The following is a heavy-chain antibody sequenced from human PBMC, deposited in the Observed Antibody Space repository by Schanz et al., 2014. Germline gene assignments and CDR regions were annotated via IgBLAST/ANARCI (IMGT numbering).Heavy chain of an antibody. V-gene: IGHV3-21*01. CDR2: ISSSSSYI. CDR1: GFTFSSYS. J-gene: IGHJ6*02. CDR3: AIEEGWSRATAGPERYDDGMDV. Sequence: EVQLVESGGGLVKPGGSLRLSCAASGFTFSSYSMNWVRQAPGKGLEWVSSISSSSSYIYYADSVKGRFTISRDNAKNSQYLKMNSLKAKSTTVYDSAIEEGWSRATAGPERYDDGMDVWGQGTTVTVSS. D-gene: IGHD6-13*01.